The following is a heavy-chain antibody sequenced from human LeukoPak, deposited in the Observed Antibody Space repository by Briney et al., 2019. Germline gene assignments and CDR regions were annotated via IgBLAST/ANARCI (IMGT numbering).Heavy chain of an antibody. CDR2: IWYDGSNK. J-gene: IGHJ4*02. CDR3: ARDESIAAYVY. Sequence: TGRSLRLSCAASGFTFSSYGMHWVRQAPGEGLEWVAVIWYDGSNKYYADSVKGRFTISRDNSKNTLYLQMNSLRAEDTAVYYCARDESIAAYVYWGQGTLVTVSS. V-gene: IGHV3-33*01. CDR1: GFTFSSYG. D-gene: IGHD6-6*01.